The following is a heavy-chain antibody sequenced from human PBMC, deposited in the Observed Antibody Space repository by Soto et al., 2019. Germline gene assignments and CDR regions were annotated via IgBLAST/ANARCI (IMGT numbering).Heavy chain of an antibody. CDR2: ISSSGSTI. J-gene: IGHJ4*02. CDR1: GFTFSDYY. CDR3: ARSHGGYSGYDNLNYFDY. V-gene: IGHV3-11*01. Sequence: GGSLRLSCAASGFTFSDYYMSWIRQAPGKGLEWVSYISSSGSTIYYADSVKGRFTISRDNAKNSLYLQMNSLRAEDTAVYYCARSHGGYSGYDNLNYFDYWGQGTLVTVSS. D-gene: IGHD5-12*01.